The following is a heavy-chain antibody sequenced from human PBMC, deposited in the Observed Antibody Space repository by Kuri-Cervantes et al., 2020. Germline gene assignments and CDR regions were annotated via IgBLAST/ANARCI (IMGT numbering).Heavy chain of an antibody. CDR1: GFTFSSYG. J-gene: IGHJ6*02. V-gene: IGHV3-30*19. CDR3: ARDMVVVVAAAPAHYYFGMDV. Sequence: SLKISWASSGFTFSSYGMHWVRQAPGKGLEWVADISSDGSNRYYADSVKGRFTISRDNSKTTVYLQMNSVRAEDTAFYYCARDMVVVVAAAPAHYYFGMDVWGQGTTVTVSS. D-gene: IGHD2-15*01. CDR2: ISSDGSNR.